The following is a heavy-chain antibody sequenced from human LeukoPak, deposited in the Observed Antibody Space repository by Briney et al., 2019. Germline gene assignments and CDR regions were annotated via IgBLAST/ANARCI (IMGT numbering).Heavy chain of an antibody. Sequence: ASVKVSCKASGYTFTGYYMHWVRQAPGQGLEWMGWINPNRGGTNYAQKFQGRVTMTRDTSISTAYMELSRLRSDDTAVYYCARGSCSSTSCYDAFDIWGQGTMVTVSS. V-gene: IGHV1-2*02. D-gene: IGHD2-2*01. CDR1: GYTFTGYY. J-gene: IGHJ3*02. CDR3: ARGSCSSTSCYDAFDI. CDR2: INPNRGGT.